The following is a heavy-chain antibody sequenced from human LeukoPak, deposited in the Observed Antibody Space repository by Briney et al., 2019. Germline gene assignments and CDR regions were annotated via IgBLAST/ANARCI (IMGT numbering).Heavy chain of an antibody. J-gene: IGHJ4*02. CDR1: GDSFATYW. V-gene: IGHV5-51*01. D-gene: IGHD5-18*01. Sequence: GESLKISCEGSGDSFATYWIGWVRQMPGKGLEWMGIIYPGDSDTRYSPSFQGQVTISADKSISTAYLQWSSLKASDTAMYYCARRRGYSHGNPFDYWGQGTLVTVSS. CDR2: IYPGDSDT. CDR3: ARRRGYSHGNPFDY.